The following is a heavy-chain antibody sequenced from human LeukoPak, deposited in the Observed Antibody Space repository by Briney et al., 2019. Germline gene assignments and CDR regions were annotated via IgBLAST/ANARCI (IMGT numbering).Heavy chain of an antibody. CDR1: GYTFTDYY. CDR2: IKPNSGGT. Sequence: EASVKVSCKASGYTFTDYYMHWVRQAPRQGLEWMGRIKPNSGGTKYGQKFQGRVTMTSDTSISTAYMELSRLRSDDTAVYYCTRDAGGGDCYSCPNWFDPWGQGTLVTVSS. CDR3: TRDAGGGDCYSCPNWFDP. D-gene: IGHD2-21*02. J-gene: IGHJ5*02. V-gene: IGHV1-2*06.